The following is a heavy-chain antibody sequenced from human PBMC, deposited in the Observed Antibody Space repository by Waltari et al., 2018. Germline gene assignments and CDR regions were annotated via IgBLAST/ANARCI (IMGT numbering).Heavy chain of an antibody. V-gene: IGHV3-23*04. CDR1: GFTFSSYA. CDR2: ISGSGGST. CDR3: AKGNYYDSSGYPDY. D-gene: IGHD3-22*01. Sequence: EVQLVESGGGLVQPGGSLRLSCAASGFTFSSYAMSWVRPAPGKGLEWVSAISGSGGSTYYADSVKGRFTISRDNSKNTLYLQMNSLRAEDTAVYCCAKGNYYDSSGYPDYWGQGTLVTVSS. J-gene: IGHJ4*02.